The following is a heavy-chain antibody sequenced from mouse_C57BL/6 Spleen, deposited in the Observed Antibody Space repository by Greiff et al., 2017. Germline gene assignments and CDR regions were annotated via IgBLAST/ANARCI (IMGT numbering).Heavy chain of an antibody. V-gene: IGHV1-54*01. CDR2: INPGSGGT. D-gene: IGHD2-3*01. CDR3: ARDDGPRMDY. Sequence: QVQLQQSGAELVRPGTSVKVSCKASGYAFTNYLIEWVKQRPGQGLEWIGVINPGSGGTNYNEKFKGKATLTADKSSSTAYMQLSSLTSEDSAVYFCARDDGPRMDYWGQGTSVTVSS. J-gene: IGHJ4*01. CDR1: GYAFTNYL.